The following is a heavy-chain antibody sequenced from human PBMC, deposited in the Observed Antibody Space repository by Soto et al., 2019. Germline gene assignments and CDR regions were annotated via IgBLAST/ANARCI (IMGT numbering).Heavy chain of an antibody. Sequence: PGGSLRLSCVASGFTFSSHWMHWVRQAPGKGLVWVSRINNDGSSTTYADSVKGRFTISRDNAKNTLSLQMNSLRAEDTAVYYCARGPSYSSTWYGFDNWGQGIPVTVSS. CDR2: INNDGSST. J-gene: IGHJ4*02. CDR1: GFTFSSHW. CDR3: ARGPSYSSTWYGFDN. D-gene: IGHD6-13*01. V-gene: IGHV3-74*03.